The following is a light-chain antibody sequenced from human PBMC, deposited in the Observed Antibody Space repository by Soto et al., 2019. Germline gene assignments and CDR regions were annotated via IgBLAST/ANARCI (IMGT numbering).Light chain of an antibody. CDR1: QSVSSNY. CDR3: QQYVSSPT. CDR2: DVS. Sequence: EIVLTQSPGTLSLSPGERATLSCRSSQSVSSNYLAWYQQKPDQAPRLVIYDVSGRATGIPHRFSGSGSGAAFTLNISRLEPEDFAVYYCQQYVSSPTFGQGTKVEIK. V-gene: IGKV3-20*01. J-gene: IGKJ1*01.